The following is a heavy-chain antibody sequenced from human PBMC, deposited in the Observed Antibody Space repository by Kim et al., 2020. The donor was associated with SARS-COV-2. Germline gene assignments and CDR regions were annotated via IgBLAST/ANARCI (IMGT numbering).Heavy chain of an antibody. Sequence: AQKLQGRVTMTTDTSTSTAYMELRSLRSDDTAVYYCAREIRTAAGTGPDYWGQGTLVTVSS. J-gene: IGHJ4*02. D-gene: IGHD6-13*01. CDR3: AREIRTAAGTGPDY. V-gene: IGHV1-18*01.